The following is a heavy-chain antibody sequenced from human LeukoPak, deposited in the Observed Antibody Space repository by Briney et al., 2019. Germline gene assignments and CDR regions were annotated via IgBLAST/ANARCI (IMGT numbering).Heavy chain of an antibody. J-gene: IGHJ4*02. Sequence: ASVKVSCKASGYTFSGNFMHWVRQAPGQGLEWMGWINPNNGDTNYAQKFQGRVTLTRDTSISTAYMELSSLRSDDTAVYYGARTRGSHISMAYLDYWGQGTLVTVSS. CDR1: GYTFSGNF. CDR3: ARTRGSHISMAYLDY. CDR2: INPNNGDT. D-gene: IGHD2/OR15-2a*01. V-gene: IGHV1-2*02.